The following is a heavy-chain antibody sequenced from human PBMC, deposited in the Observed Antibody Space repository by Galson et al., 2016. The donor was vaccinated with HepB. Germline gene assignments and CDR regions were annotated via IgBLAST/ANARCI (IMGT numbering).Heavy chain of an antibody. CDR3: ARSLHGEGWNDPFDY. Sequence: SLRLSCAASGFTFRTYSMNWVRQAPGKGLEWVSSLSVSGAYTYYADSVKGRFTISRDNVRNSLYLQMNSLRVDDTAVYYCARSLHGEGWNDPFDYWGRGTLVTVSS. CDR2: LSVSGAYT. J-gene: IGHJ4*02. D-gene: IGHD1-1*01. CDR1: GFTFRTYS. V-gene: IGHV3-21*01.